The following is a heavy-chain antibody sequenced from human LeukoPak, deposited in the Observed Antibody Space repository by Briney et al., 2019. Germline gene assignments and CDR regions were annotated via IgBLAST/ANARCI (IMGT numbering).Heavy chain of an antibody. V-gene: IGHV1-18*01. Sequence: ASVKVSCKASGYTFTSYGISWVRQAPGQGLEWMGWINAYNGNTNYAQKLQGRVTMTTDTSTSTAYMELRSLRSDDTAVYYCARDDYYDSSEGNDYWGQGTLVTVSS. CDR3: ARDDYYDSSEGNDY. CDR2: INAYNGNT. D-gene: IGHD3-22*01. CDR1: GYTFTSYG. J-gene: IGHJ4*02.